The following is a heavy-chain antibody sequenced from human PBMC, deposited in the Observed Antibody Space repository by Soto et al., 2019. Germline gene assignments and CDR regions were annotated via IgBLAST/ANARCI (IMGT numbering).Heavy chain of an antibody. D-gene: IGHD6-13*01. CDR2: ISYSGST. CDR3: ARRRLVAAAGSMDY. CDR1: GGSISSSSDY. Sequence: QLQLQESGPGLVKPSETLSLTCTVSGGSISSSSDYWGWIRQPPGKELEWIGSISYSGSTYYNPSLKSRVTXXVXTXXSQFPLKLSSVTAADTAVYYCARRRLVAAAGSMDYWGQGTLVTVSS. V-gene: IGHV4-39*01. J-gene: IGHJ4*02.